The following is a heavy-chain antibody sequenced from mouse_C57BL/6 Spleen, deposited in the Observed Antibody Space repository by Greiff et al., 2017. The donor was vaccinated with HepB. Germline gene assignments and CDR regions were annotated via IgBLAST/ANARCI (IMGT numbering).Heavy chain of an antibody. J-gene: IGHJ3*01. D-gene: IGHD2-3*01. V-gene: IGHV1-19*01. CDR3: ARGYDGYFWFAY. CDR1: GYTFTDYY. Sequence: EVQLQQSGPVLVKPGASVKMSCKASGYTFTDYYMNWVKQSHGKSLEWIGVINPYNGGTSYNQKFKGKATLTVDKSSSTAYMELNSLTSEDSAVYYCARGYDGYFWFAYWGQGTLVTVSA. CDR2: INPYNGGT.